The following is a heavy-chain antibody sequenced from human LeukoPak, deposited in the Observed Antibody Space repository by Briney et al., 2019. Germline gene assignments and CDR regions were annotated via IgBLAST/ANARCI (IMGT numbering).Heavy chain of an antibody. J-gene: IGHJ4*02. CDR1: GGSFSGYY. CDR3: ARLKSTGSYDYLDS. V-gene: IGHV4-59*08. Sequence: SETLSLTCAVYGGSFSGYYWSWIRQPPGKGLEWIGYISYSGNSNYNPPNPSLKSRLTISVDTSKNQFSLKVSSVTAADTAVYYCARLKSTGSYDYLDSWGQGTLVTVSS. CDR2: ISYSGNS. D-gene: IGHD1-26*01.